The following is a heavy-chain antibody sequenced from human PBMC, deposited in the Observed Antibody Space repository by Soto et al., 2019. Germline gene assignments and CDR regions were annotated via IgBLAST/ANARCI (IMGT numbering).Heavy chain of an antibody. V-gene: IGHV4-39*01. Sequence: SETLSLTCTVSGGSITSSSYYWGWIRQPPGKGLEWIGGIYYSGRSYYNPSLKSRVTMSVDTSKNQFSLTLNSVTAADAAVYYCARQRTTVVTQAYFDHWGQGTPVTVS. CDR2: IYYSGRS. CDR1: GGSITSSSYY. CDR3: ARQRTTVVTQAYFDH. D-gene: IGHD4-17*01. J-gene: IGHJ4*02.